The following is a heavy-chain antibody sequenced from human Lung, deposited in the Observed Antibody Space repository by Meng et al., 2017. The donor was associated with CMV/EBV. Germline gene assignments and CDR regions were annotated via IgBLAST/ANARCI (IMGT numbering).Heavy chain of an antibody. V-gene: IGHV1-8*01. CDR3: ATGVADFEY. CDR1: GYTFTSYD. J-gene: IGHJ4*02. CDR2: MNPNRGTT. D-gene: IGHD6-19*01. Sequence: QVQLGKSGGEVKKPGASVKVSCKASGYTFTSYDINWVRQGTGQGLEWMGWMNPNRGTTGYAQKFQGRVTMTRNISKSTAYMDLSSLRSEDTAVYYCATGVADFEYWGQGTLVTVSS.